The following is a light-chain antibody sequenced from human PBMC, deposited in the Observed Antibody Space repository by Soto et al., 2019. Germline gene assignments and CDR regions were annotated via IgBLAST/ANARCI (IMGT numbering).Light chain of an antibody. CDR2: WAS. J-gene: IGKJ5*01. Sequence: DIVMTQSPDSLAVSLGERATINCKSSQSVLYSSNNRNHLAWYQQRPGQPPKLLISWASIRESGVPDRFSGSGSGTDFTLTISSLQAEDVAVYYCQQFYDSPTFGQGTRLEIK. CDR3: QQFYDSPT. CDR1: QSVLYSSNNRNH. V-gene: IGKV4-1*01.